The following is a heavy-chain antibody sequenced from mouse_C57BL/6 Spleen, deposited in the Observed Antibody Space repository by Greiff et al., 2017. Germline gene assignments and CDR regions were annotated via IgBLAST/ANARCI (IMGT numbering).Heavy chain of an antibody. CDR3: ARESFYYDYDAHYLDY. V-gene: IGHV5-4*01. J-gene: IGHJ2*01. Sequence: DVQLVESGGGLVKPGGSLKLSCAASGFTFSSYAMSWVRQTPEKRLEWVATISDGGSYTYYPDNVKGRFTISRDNAKNNLYLQMSHLKSEDTAMYYCARESFYYDYDAHYLDYWGQGTTLTVSS. CDR1: GFTFSSYA. D-gene: IGHD2-4*01. CDR2: ISDGGSYT.